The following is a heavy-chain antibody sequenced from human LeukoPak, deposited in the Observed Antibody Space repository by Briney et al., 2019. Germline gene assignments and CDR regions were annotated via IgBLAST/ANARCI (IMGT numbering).Heavy chain of an antibody. J-gene: IGHJ4*02. CDR3: ARGPEWEPTPFDY. Sequence: SETLSLTCTVSGGSISSGGYYWSWIRQPPGKGLEWIGYIYYSGSTNYNPSLKSRVTVSVDTSKNQFSLKLSSVTAADTAVYYCARGPEWEPTPFDYWGQGTLVTVSS. D-gene: IGHD1-26*01. CDR1: GGSISSGGYY. V-gene: IGHV4-61*08. CDR2: IYYSGST.